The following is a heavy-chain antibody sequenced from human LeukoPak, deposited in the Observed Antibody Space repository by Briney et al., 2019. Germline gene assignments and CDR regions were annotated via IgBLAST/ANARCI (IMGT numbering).Heavy chain of an antibody. J-gene: IGHJ5*02. D-gene: IGHD2-2*01. CDR2: IKSKTAGGTT. CDR1: GFTFSNAW. Sequence: PGGSLRLSYPASGFTFSNAWMSWVRHAPRKGLEWVGFIKSKTAGGTTDYAAAVKGRLTISRDDSKNTLYLQMNSLKTEDTAVYYCTTDHPVVVVPAAIPDNWFDPWGQGTLVTVSS. CDR3: TTDHPVVVVPAAIPDNWFDP. V-gene: IGHV3-15*01.